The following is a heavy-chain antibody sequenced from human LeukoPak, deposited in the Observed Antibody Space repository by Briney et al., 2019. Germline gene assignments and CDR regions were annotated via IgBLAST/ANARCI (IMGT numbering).Heavy chain of an antibody. V-gene: IGHV1-24*01. D-gene: IGHD4-17*01. J-gene: IGHJ4*02. CDR1: GYTLTELS. Sequence: GASVNVSCKVSGYTLTELSMHWVRQAPGKGLEWMGGFDPEDGETIYAQKFQGRVTMTEDTSTDTAYMELSSLRSEDTAVYYCATDRRHGDPLQGRYWGQGTLVTVSS. CDR2: FDPEDGET. CDR3: ATDRRHGDPLQGRY.